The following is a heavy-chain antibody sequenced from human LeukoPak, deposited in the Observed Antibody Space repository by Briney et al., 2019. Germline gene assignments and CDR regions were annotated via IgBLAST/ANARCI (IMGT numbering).Heavy chain of an antibody. CDR1: GFTFSVYG. V-gene: IGHV3-30*18. Sequence: GGSLRLSCAASGFTFSVYGMHWVRQAPGQGLEWVAVISFEGSNKYYADSVKGRFTISRDNSKNTLYLQMNSLRAEDTAVYYCAKESLAYYYYGMDVWGQGTTVTVSS. CDR2: ISFEGSNK. CDR3: AKESLAYYYYGMDV. J-gene: IGHJ6*02.